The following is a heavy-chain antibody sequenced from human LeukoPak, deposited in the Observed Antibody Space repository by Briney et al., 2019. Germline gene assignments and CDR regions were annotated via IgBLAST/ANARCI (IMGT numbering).Heavy chain of an antibody. Sequence: PGGSLRLSCAASGFTFSNYWMSWGRQAPGKGLEWVANIKQDGSEKDYVDSVKGRFTISRDNAKNSLYLQMDSLRAEDTAVYYCARDNGDWGQGTLVTVSS. V-gene: IGHV3-7*05. CDR1: GFTFSNYW. CDR3: ARDNGD. D-gene: IGHD2-8*01. CDR2: IKQDGSEK. J-gene: IGHJ4*02.